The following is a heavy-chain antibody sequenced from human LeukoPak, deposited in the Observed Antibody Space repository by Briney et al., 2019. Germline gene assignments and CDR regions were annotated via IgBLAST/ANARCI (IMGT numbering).Heavy chain of an antibody. J-gene: IGHJ4*02. D-gene: IGHD2-15*01. Sequence: SETLSPTCTVSGGSISSYYWSWIRQPPGKGLEWIGYIYYSGSTNYNPSLKSRVTISVDTSKNQFSLKLSSVTAADTAVYYCARANYLVAPSYWSQGTLVTVSS. CDR3: ARANYLVAPSY. CDR2: IYYSGST. CDR1: GGSISSYY. V-gene: IGHV4-59*08.